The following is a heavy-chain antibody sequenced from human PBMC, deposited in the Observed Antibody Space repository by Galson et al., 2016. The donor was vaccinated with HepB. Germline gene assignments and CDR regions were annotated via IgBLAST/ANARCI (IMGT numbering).Heavy chain of an antibody. J-gene: IGHJ3*02. CDR3: ASPSSRLEVFGGDAFDI. CDR1: GFTFSNYS. CDR2: TWHDGSDE. Sequence: SLRLSCAASGFTFSNYSMNWVRQAPGKGLEWVAVTWHDGSDERYADFVKGRFTISRDNSKNTLYLYMNNLRAEDTAVYYCASPSSRLEVFGGDAFDIWGQGTLVTVSS. D-gene: IGHD4-23*01. V-gene: IGHV3-33*08.